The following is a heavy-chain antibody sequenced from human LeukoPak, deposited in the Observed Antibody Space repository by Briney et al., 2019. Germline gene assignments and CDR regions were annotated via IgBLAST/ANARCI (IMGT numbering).Heavy chain of an antibody. Sequence: PGGSLRLSCAASGFSFSDYYMSWIRQAPGKGLEWVSYMSSSSSYANYADSLKGRFTISRDNAKNSLYLQVNSLRAEDTAVYYCARDRTTVTTFDYWGQGTLVTVSS. J-gene: IGHJ4*02. CDR3: ARDRTTVTTFDY. V-gene: IGHV3-11*06. CDR1: GFSFSDYY. D-gene: IGHD4-17*01. CDR2: MSSSSSYA.